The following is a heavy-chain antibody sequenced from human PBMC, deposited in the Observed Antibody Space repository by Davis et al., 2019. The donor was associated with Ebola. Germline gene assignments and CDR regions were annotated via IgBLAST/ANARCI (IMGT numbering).Heavy chain of an antibody. J-gene: IGHJ4*02. Sequence: GGSLRLSCTDSVITFSSYDMNWVRQTPGKGLEWVSTISKTSVYTYYAESVKGRFTISRDNAKNSLYLQMDGLRVEDTAVYYCASGLDYWGQGSLVTVSS. CDR2: ISKTSVYT. V-gene: IGHV3-21*01. CDR1: VITFSSYD. CDR3: ASGLDY.